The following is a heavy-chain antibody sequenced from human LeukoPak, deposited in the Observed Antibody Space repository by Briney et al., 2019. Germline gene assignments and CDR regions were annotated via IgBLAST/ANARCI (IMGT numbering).Heavy chain of an antibody. D-gene: IGHD5-18*01. J-gene: IGHJ4*02. CDR2: ISAYNGNT. V-gene: IGHV1-18*01. CDR1: GYTFTSYG. Sequence: GASVKVSCKASGYTFTSYGISWVRQAPGQGLEWMGWISAYNGNTNYAQKLQGRVTMTTDTSTSTAYMELRSLRSEDTAVYYCARDLVINTAMVVLGYWGQGTLVTVSS. CDR3: ARDLVINTAMVVLGY.